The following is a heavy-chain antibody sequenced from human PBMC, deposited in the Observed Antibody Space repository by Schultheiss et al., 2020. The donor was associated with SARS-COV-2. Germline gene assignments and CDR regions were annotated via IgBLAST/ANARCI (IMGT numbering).Heavy chain of an antibody. Sequence: GGSLRLSCAASGFTFSSYSMNWVRQAPGKGLEWVSYISSSSSYIYYADSVKGRFTISRDNAKNSLDLQMSSLRAEDTAVYYCARVGTAMADGYYGMDVWGQGTTVTVSS. CDR3: ARVGTAMADGYYGMDV. J-gene: IGHJ6*02. CDR1: GFTFSSYS. CDR2: ISSSSSYI. V-gene: IGHV3-21*05. D-gene: IGHD5-18*01.